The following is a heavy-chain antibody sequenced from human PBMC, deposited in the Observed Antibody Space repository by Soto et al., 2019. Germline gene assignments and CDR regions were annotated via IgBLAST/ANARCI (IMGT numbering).Heavy chain of an antibody. Sequence: PGESLKISCKGSGYSFTSYWIGWVRQMPGKGLEWMGIIYPGDSDTRYSPSFQGQVTISADKSISTAYLQWSSLKASGTAMYYCARVMDIAAAGTFWSLGKWGQGTLVTVSS. V-gene: IGHV5-51*01. CDR1: GYSFTSYW. D-gene: IGHD6-13*01. CDR2: IYPGDSDT. J-gene: IGHJ4*02. CDR3: ARVMDIAAAGTFWSLGK.